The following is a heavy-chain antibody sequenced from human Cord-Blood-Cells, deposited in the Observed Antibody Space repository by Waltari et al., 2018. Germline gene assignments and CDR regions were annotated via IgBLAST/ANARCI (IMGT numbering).Heavy chain of an antibody. V-gene: IGHV4-34*01. J-gene: IGHJ4*02. CDR1: GGSFSGYY. Sequence: QVQLQQWGAGLLKPSETLSLTCAVYGGSFSGYYWSWIRQPPGKGLEWIGEINNSGSTSAHPSLNRRVTISVDTSKNQFSLKLGSVTAADTAVYYCARAQFLDSSGLWLDYWGQGTLVTVSS. CDR2: INNSGST. D-gene: IGHD3-22*01. CDR3: ARAQFLDSSGLWLDY.